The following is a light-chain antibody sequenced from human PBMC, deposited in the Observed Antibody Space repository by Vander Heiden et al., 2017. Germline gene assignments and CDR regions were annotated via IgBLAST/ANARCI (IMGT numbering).Light chain of an antibody. CDR1: QSVSNDF. Sequence: EIVLTQSPGTVSLSPGERATLSCRASQSVSNDFLAWYQQKPGQAPTLLIYDASTRANGIPDRFSGGGSGTDFTLTINRLEPEDFAVYYWQQDGSSVLTFGGGTKV. CDR3: QQDGSSVLT. V-gene: IGKV3-20*01. J-gene: IGKJ4*01. CDR2: DAS.